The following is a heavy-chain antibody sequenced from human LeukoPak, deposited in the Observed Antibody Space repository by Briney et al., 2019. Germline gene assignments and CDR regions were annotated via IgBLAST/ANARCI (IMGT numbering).Heavy chain of an antibody. CDR3: ARQSSGWYYFDY. D-gene: IGHD6-19*01. Sequence: SETLSLTCTVSGGSISSFYWTWIRQPPGKGLEYIGYIYSTGSTNCNPSLKSRVTISLDTSKNQFSLRLSSVTAADTAVYYCARQSSGWYYFDYWGQGTLVTVSS. CDR2: IYSTGST. CDR1: GGSISSFY. V-gene: IGHV4-59*08. J-gene: IGHJ4*02.